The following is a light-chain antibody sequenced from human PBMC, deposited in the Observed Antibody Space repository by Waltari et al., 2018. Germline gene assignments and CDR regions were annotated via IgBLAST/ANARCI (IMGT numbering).Light chain of an antibody. V-gene: IGKV1-39*01. J-gene: IGKJ2*02. Sequence: QMTKSPSSLSASVGARVTITCRASQTIDYLSWYQHKPGEAPKLLIYETSTLQSGVPTRFSGSKFGTTFILTISSLQPEDFATYFCQPNYDTPRTFGQGTKVDIK. CDR2: ETS. CDR3: QPNYDTPRT. CDR1: QTIDY.